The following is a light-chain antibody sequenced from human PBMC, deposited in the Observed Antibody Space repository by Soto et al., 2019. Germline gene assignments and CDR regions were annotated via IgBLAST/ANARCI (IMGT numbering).Light chain of an antibody. CDR2: EVS. CDR3: SSYTGSSTEI. Sequence: QSALTQPASVSGSPGQSITISCTGTSSDVGGYNFVSWYQQHPGKAPKLMIYEVSNRPSGVSNRFSGSKSGNTASLTISGLQAEDEADYYCSSYTGSSTEIFGTGTKVTVL. V-gene: IGLV2-14*01. CDR1: SSDVGGYNF. J-gene: IGLJ1*01.